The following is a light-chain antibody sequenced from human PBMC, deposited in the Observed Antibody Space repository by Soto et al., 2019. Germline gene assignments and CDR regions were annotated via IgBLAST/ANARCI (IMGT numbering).Light chain of an antibody. CDR2: GAS. CDR3: QQYNSYST. J-gene: IGKJ1*01. V-gene: IGKV1-5*01. CDR1: QSIDSW. Sequence: DIQMTQSPSTVSASVGDRVTITCRASQSIDSWLAWYQQKPGKAPKLLIYGASNLESGVPSRFSGSGSGTEFTLTISSLQPDDFATYYCQQYNSYSTFGQGTKVEI.